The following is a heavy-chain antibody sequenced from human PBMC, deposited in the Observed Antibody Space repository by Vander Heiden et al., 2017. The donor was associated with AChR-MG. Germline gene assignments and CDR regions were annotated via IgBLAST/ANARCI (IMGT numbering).Heavy chain of an antibody. CDR3: AGHPDS. Sequence: VQLVESGGGLVQPGGSLRPPRVGTGMSFSRYWMGWVRQAPGKGLEWVAHIKEDGSDKYYVDSVKGRFTISRDNVKKSVYLQMSSLRAEDTAVYYCAGHPDSWGQGTLVTISS. V-gene: IGHV3-7*01. J-gene: IGHJ4*02. CDR2: IKEDGSDK. CDR1: GMSFSRYW.